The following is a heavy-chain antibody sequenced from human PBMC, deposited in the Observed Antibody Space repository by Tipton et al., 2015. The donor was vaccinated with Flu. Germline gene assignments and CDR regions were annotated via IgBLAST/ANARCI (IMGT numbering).Heavy chain of an antibody. Sequence: LRLSCTVSGDSISSSSYYWGWIRQPPGKGLEWIGYIYYSGSTNYNPSLKSRVTISVDTSKNQFSLKLSSVTAADTAVYYCATYYYGSGTQSAFDYWGQGTLVTVSS. CDR1: GDSISSSSYY. D-gene: IGHD3-10*01. CDR3: ATYYYGSGTQSAFDY. V-gene: IGHV4-61*05. J-gene: IGHJ4*02. CDR2: IYYSGST.